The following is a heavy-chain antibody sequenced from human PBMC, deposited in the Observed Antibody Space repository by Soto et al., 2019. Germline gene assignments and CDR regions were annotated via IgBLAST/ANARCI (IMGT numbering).Heavy chain of an antibody. CDR2: IDSSTKYT. V-gene: IGHV3-11*05. J-gene: IGHJ6*02. CDR1: GFTFRDYY. Sequence: QVQLVESGGGLVRPGGSLRLSCEASGFTFRDYYMTWFRQAPGKGLEWLSYIDSSTKYTNYADSVKGRFTISRDNAKNSLYLQMNSLRADDTAVYYCASEYDYTMDVWGQGTMVTVSS. CDR3: ASEYDYTMDV.